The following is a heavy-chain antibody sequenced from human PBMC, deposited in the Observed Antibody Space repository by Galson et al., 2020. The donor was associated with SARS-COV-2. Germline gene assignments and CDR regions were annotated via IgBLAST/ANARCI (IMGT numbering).Heavy chain of an antibody. CDR2: VYLSATDSETT. V-gene: IGHV4-59*01. D-gene: IGHD2-15*01. CDR3: ARSRDEGFDAFDI. CDR1: RGSIRGSY. Sequence: SETLSLTCTVSRGSIRGSYWSWIRQPPGKGREWMGYVYLSATDSETTEYNPSLKSRVTVSVDTSKNQFSLNLTSVTAADTAFYDCARSRDEGFDAFDIWGQGTVVTVSS. J-gene: IGHJ3*02.